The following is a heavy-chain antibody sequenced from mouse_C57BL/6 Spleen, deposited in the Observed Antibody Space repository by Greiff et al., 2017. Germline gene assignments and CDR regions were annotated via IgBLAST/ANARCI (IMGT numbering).Heavy chain of an antibody. Sequence: EVQLVESGPELVKPGASVKMSRKASGYTFTDYNMHWVKQSHGKSLEWIGYINPNNGGTSYNQKFKGKATLTVNKSSSTAYMELRSLTSEDSAVYYCARGTGTTVDYWGQGTTLTVSS. CDR2: INPNNGGT. V-gene: IGHV1-22*01. J-gene: IGHJ2*01. CDR3: ARGTGTTVDY. D-gene: IGHD1-1*01. CDR1: GYTFTDYN.